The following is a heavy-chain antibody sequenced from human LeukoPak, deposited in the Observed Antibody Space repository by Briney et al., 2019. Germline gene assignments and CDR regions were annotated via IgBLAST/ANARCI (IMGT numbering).Heavy chain of an antibody. J-gene: IGHJ4*02. CDR3: ARLPYGDYYFDY. CDR1: GGSISSGDYY. Sequence: SETLSLTCTVSGGSISSGDYYWSWIRQPPGKGLEWIGYTYYSGGTYYNPSLKSRVTISVDTSKNQFSLKLNFVTAADTAVYFCARLPYGDYYFDYWGQGTLVIVSS. V-gene: IGHV4-30-4*01. D-gene: IGHD4-17*01. CDR2: TYYSGGT.